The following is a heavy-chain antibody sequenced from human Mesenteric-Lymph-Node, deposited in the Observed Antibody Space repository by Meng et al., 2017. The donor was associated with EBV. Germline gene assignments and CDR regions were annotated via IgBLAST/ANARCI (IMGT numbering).Heavy chain of an antibody. CDR2: INSIFGTA. D-gene: IGHD6-19*01. CDR3: ARGSSGWGRWFDP. Sequence: QGQLGQLGAEVKKPGSSVKVSCKAFGGTFSSYAITWVRQSPGQGLEWMGGINSIFGTANYAQKFQGRVTITADKSTSTVYMELSSLRSEDTAVYYCARGSSGWGRWFDPWGQGTLVTVSS. CDR1: GGTFSSYA. V-gene: IGHV1-69*06. J-gene: IGHJ5*02.